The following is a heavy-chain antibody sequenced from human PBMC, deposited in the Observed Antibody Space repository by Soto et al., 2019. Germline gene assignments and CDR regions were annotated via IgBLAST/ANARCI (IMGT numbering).Heavy chain of an antibody. Sequence: TLSLTCAVSGDSISGSQWWSWVRLPPGKGLEWIGEISHTGTTNYNPSLKSRVTMSVDKPKNQFSLNLTSVTAADTAVYYCARVMSSRDEYFDYWGQGTVVTVSS. J-gene: IGHJ4*02. V-gene: IGHV4-4*02. D-gene: IGHD2-2*01. CDR1: GDSISGSQW. CDR2: ISHTGTT. CDR3: ARVMSSRDEYFDY.